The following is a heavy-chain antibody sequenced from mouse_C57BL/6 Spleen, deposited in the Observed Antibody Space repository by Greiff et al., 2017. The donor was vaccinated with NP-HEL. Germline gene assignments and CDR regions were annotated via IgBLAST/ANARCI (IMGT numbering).Heavy chain of an antibody. V-gene: IGHV1-64*01. Sequence: QVHVKQPGAELVKPGASVKLSCKASGYTFTSYWMHWVKQRPGQGLEWIGMIHPNSGSTNYNEKFKSKATLTVDKSSSTAYMQLSSLTSEDSAVYYCARLYDYGGGFFDYWGQGTTLTVSS. J-gene: IGHJ2*01. CDR1: GYTFTSYW. CDR3: ARLYDYGGGFFDY. D-gene: IGHD2-4*01. CDR2: IHPNSGST.